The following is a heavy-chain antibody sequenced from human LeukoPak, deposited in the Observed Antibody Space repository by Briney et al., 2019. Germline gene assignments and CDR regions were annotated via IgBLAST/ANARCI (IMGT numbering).Heavy chain of an antibody. J-gene: IGHJ2*01. V-gene: IGHV4-59*08. CDR3: ARLATTVTINWYFDL. CDR1: GGSISSYY. CDR2: IYYSGST. Sequence: SETLSLTCTVSGGSISSYYWSWIRQPPGKGLEWIGYIYYSGSTNYNPSLKSRVTISVDTSKNQFSLKLSSVTAADTAVYYCARLATTVTINWYFDLWGRGTLVTVSS. D-gene: IGHD4-17*01.